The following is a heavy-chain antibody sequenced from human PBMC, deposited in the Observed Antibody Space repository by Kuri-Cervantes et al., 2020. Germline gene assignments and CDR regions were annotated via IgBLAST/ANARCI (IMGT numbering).Heavy chain of an antibody. CDR3: ARTRYSSGWPDAFDF. CDR1: GFSLSTSGVG. D-gene: IGHD6-19*01. CDR2: IYWDDDK. V-gene: IGHV2-5*02. J-gene: IGHJ3*01. Sequence: SGPTLVKPTQTLTLTCTFSGFSLSTSGVGVGWIRQPPGKALEWLALIYWDDDKRYSPSLKTRLTISKDTSKNQVVLTLTNMDPVDTATYYCARTRYSSGWPDAFDFWGQGTMVTVSS.